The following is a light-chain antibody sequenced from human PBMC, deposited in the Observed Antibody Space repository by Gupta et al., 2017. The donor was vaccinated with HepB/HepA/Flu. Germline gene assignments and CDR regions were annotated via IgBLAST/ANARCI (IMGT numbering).Light chain of an antibody. CDR3: SSYSISSTVI. Sequence: QSALTQPASVSGSPGQSITISCTGTSSDVAGYNYVSWYQQHPGKAPKLLIYDVTNRPAGVANRFSGSKSGNTASLTISGLQEEDEGDYYCSSYSISSTVIFGGGTELTVL. CDR2: DVT. J-gene: IGLJ2*01. CDR1: SSDVAGYNY. V-gene: IGLV2-14*03.